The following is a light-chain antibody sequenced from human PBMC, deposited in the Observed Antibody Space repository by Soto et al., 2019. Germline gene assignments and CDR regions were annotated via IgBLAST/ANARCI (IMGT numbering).Light chain of an antibody. V-gene: IGLV2-11*01. CDR2: EVN. J-gene: IGLJ1*01. CDR3: CSYAGSYPLV. CDR1: SSDVGGYNY. Sequence: QSALTQPRSVSGSPGQSVTISCTGTSSDVGGYNYVSWYQHHPGKAPKLMIFEVNKRPSGVPDRISGSKFGNTASLTISGLQAEDEADYYCCSYAGSYPLVFGSGTKLTVL.